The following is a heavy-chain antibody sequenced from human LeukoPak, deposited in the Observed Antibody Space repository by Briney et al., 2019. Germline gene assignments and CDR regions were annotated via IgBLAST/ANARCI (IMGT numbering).Heavy chain of an antibody. V-gene: IGHV3-7*03. J-gene: IGHJ3*02. Sequence: GGSLRLSCAASGFTFSSYWMSWVRQAPGKGLEWVANIKQDGSEKYYVDSVKGRFTISRDNAKNSLYLQMNSLRAEDTAVYYCVRGADIVVVPAATVVDAFDIWGQGTMVTVSS. D-gene: IGHD2-2*01. CDR1: GFTFSSYW. CDR2: IKQDGSEK. CDR3: VRGADIVVVPAATVVDAFDI.